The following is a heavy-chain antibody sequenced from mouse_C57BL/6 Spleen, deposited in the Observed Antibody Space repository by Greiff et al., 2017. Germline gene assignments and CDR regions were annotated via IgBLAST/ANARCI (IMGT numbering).Heavy chain of an antibody. Sequence: EVKLVESGAGLVKPGGSLKLSCAASGFTFSSYAMSWVRQTPEKRLEWVAYISSGGDYIYYADTVKGRFTISRDNARNTLYLQMSSLKSEDTAMYYCTREEKAWFAYWGQGTLVTVSA. CDR1: GFTFSSYA. J-gene: IGHJ3*01. CDR2: ISSGGDYI. V-gene: IGHV5-9-1*02. CDR3: TREEKAWFAY.